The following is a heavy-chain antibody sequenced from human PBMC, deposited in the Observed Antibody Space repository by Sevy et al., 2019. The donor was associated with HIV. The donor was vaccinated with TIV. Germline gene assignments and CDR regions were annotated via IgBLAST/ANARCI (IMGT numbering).Heavy chain of an antibody. J-gene: IGHJ4*02. CDR1: GFTFSRYG. CDR3: AKLDYDILTGNPDY. V-gene: IGHV3-30*18. D-gene: IGHD3-9*01. Sequence: GGSLRLSCAASGFTFSRYGMHWVRQAPGKGLEWVAVISFDGSKKYYGDSVKGRFTISRDNSKNTLYLVMSSLSPEDTAVYYCAKLDYDILTGNPDYWGQGTLVTVSS. CDR2: ISFDGSKK.